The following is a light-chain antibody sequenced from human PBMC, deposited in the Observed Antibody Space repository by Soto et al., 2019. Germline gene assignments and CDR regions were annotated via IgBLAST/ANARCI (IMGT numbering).Light chain of an antibody. CDR2: DAS. CDR3: HQRSNWPLT. V-gene: IGKV3-11*01. CDR1: QGIGRY. Sequence: EIVLTQSPGTLSLSPGESATLSCRASQGIGRYLAWFQQKPGQPPRLLIYDASTRAIGIPGRFSGSGSGTDFTLTISSLEPVDFAVYYCHQRSNWPLTFGPGTKVEI. J-gene: IGKJ3*01.